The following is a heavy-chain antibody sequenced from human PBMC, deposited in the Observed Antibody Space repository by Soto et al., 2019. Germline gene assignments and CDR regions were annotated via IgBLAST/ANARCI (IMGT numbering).Heavy chain of an antibody. Sequence: ASVKVSCKASGYTFTSYYMHWVRQAPGQGLEWMGIINPSGGSTSYAQKFQGRVTMTRDTSTSTVYMELSSLRSEDTAVYYCARVSRWELLLPAFDYWGQGTLVTVSS. D-gene: IGHD1-26*01. CDR3: ARVSRWELLLPAFDY. J-gene: IGHJ4*02. V-gene: IGHV1-46*01. CDR2: INPSGGST. CDR1: GYTFTSYY.